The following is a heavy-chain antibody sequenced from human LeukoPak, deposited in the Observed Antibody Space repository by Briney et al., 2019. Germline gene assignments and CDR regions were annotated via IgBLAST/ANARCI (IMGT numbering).Heavy chain of an antibody. J-gene: IGHJ4*02. CDR2: INPGGTET. Sequence: GGFLRLSCAASGFPLSNYWVTWVRQAPGTGLKWLANINPGGTETYYVEPVKGRFTISRDNAKNLVYLQMNSLRAEDSAVYHCGRFGYVAGVDLWGQGTLVTVSS. CDR1: GFPLSNYW. V-gene: IGHV3-7*01. D-gene: IGHD6-19*01. CDR3: GRFGYVAGVDL.